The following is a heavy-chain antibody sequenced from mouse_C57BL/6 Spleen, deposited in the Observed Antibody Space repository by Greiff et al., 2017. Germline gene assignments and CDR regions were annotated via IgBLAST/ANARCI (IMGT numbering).Heavy chain of an antibody. Sequence: QVQLQQSGPGLVQPSQSLSITCTVSGFSLTSYGVRWVRQSPGKGLEWLGVIWRGGSTDYNAAFMSRLSITKDNSKSQVFFKMNSLQADDTAIYYCAKSYYDYDGGNYFDYWGQGTTLTVSS. J-gene: IGHJ2*01. D-gene: IGHD2-4*01. CDR1: GFSLTSYG. CDR3: AKSYYDYDGGNYFDY. CDR2: IWRGGST. V-gene: IGHV2-5*01.